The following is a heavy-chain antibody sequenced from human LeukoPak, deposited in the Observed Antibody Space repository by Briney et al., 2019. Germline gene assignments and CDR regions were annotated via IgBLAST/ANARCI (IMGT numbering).Heavy chain of an antibody. Sequence: ASVKVSCKASGGTLSSYAISWVRPPPGQGLEWMGGIIPIFGTANYAQRFQGRVTITADESTSTAYMELSSLRSEDTAVYYCASPSGVRYYYYYYGMDVWGQGATVTVSS. CDR1: GGTLSSYA. CDR2: IIPIFGTA. V-gene: IGHV1-69*13. D-gene: IGHD3-10*01. CDR3: ASPSGVRYYYYYYGMDV. J-gene: IGHJ6*02.